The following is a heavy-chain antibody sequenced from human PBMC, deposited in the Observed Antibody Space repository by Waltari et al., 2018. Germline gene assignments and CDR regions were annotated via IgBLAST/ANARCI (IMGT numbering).Heavy chain of an antibody. J-gene: IGHJ4*02. Sequence: QMQLVQSGPEVKKPGTSVKVSCKASGFTFTSSAVQWVRQARGQRLEWIGWIVVGSGNTNYAQKFQERVTITRDMSTSTAYMELSSLRSEDTAVYYCAAARMVQGVIIAIDYRGQGTLVTVSS. V-gene: IGHV1-58*01. CDR3: AAARMVQGVIIAIDY. CDR2: IVVGSGNT. CDR1: GFTFTSSA. D-gene: IGHD3-10*01.